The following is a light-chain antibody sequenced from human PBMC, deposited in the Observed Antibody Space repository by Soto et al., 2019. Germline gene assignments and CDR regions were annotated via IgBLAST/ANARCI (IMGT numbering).Light chain of an antibody. CDR2: AVS. CDR1: QSLLQIDGNTX. V-gene: IGKV2D-29*01. CDR3: MQSIQLPRT. Sequence: IVMTQTPLSLSVTPGQPASSSCKSSQSLLQIDGNTXFXCXXQXXXHPPQLXXFAVSNRFSGVPDRFSGSGSGTDFTLKISRVEAEDVGVYYCMQSIQLPRTFGQGTKV. J-gene: IGKJ1*01.